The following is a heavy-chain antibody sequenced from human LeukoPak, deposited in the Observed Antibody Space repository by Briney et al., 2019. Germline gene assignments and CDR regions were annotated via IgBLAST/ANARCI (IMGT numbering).Heavy chain of an antibody. CDR3: TRNWGSDY. CDR2: IRSKANNDAT. J-gene: IGHJ4*02. CDR1: GVTFSGSA. V-gene: IGHV3-73*01. D-gene: IGHD7-27*01. Sequence: PGGSLRLSCAASGVTFSGSAMHWVRQASGKGLEWIARIRSKANNDATAYAASVKGRFTISRDDSKNTAYLQMNSLKTEDTAVYFCTRNWGSDYWGQGTLVTVSS.